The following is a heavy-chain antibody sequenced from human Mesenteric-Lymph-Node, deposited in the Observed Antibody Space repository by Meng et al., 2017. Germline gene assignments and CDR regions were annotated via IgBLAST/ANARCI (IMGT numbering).Heavy chain of an antibody. V-gene: IGHV4-39*07. J-gene: IGHJ4*02. CDR1: GGSITSTSSY. D-gene: IGHD3-3*02. CDR3: VISSHN. CDR2: IYYRGST. Sequence: QGPLQGSGPGLVKPSETLSLTCTISGGSITSTSSYWGWVRQPPGKGLEWIGSIYYRGSTNYNPSLKSRISMSVDMSKNQFSLKVNSVTAADTAIYYCVISSHNWGQGTLVTVSS.